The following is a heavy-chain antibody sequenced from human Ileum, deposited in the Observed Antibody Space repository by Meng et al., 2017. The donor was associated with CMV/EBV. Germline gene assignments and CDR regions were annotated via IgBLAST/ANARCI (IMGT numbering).Heavy chain of an antibody. CDR3: AVHWGSGWYFDL. V-gene: IGHV3-74*01. J-gene: IGHJ2*01. D-gene: IGHD7-27*01. CDR1: GFTFSSYW. Sequence: CAASGFTFSSYWVHWVRQAPGKGLVWVSGINGDGSRTTYADSMKGRFTISRDNAKNTMYLEMNSLRGEDTAMYYCAVHWGSGWYFDLWGRGTLVTVSS. CDR2: INGDGSRT.